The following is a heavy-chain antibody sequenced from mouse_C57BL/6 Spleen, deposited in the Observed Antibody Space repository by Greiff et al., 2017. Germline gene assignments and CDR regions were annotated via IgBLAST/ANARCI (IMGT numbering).Heavy chain of an antibody. D-gene: IGHD1-3*01. CDR2: CYCDDDK. J-gene: IGHJ1*03. V-gene: IGHV8-12*01. Sequence: QVTLNVSGPGILQSSQTLSLTCFFSGFSLSTSGMGVGWIRPPSGKGLEWLAHCYCDDDKRNNPSLKSRLTISNDTSRNQVFLTITSVDAADTATSNCVSSTWDARYFDGWGTGTTVTVSS. CDR3: VSSTWDARYFDG. CDR1: GFSLSTSGMG.